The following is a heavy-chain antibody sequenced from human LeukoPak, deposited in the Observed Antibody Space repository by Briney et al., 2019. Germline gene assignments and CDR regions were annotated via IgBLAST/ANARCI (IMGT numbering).Heavy chain of an antibody. CDR2: MNPNSGNT. CDR3: ARVGYSYRDYYYYYMDV. V-gene: IGHV1-8*02. J-gene: IGHJ6*03. CDR1: GYTFTSYD. Sequence: ASVKVSCKASGYTFTSYDINWVRQATGQGLEWMGWMNPNSGNTGYAQKFQGRVTMTRNTSISTAYMELRSLRSDDTAVYYCARVGYSYRDYYYYYMDVWGKGTTVTVSS. D-gene: IGHD5-18*01.